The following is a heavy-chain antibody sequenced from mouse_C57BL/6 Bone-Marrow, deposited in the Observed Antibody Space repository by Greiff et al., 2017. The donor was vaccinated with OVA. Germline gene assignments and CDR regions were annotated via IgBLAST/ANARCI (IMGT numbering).Heavy chain of an antibody. CDR1: GYSFTGYY. V-gene: IGHV1-42*01. CDR3: ARRAIYYGVFDY. CDR2: INPSTGGT. D-gene: IGHD2-1*01. Sequence: EVQLQQSGPELVKPGASVKISCKASGYSFTGYYMNWVKQSPEKSLEWIGAINPSTGGTTYNQKFKAKATLTVDKSSSTAYMQLKSLTSEDSAVYYCARRAIYYGVFDYWGQGTTLTVSS. J-gene: IGHJ2*01.